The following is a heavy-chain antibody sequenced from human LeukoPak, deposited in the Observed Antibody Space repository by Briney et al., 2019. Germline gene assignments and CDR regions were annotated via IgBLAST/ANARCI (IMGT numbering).Heavy chain of an antibody. CDR1: GFTFSSSG. V-gene: IGHV3-30*18. J-gene: IGHJ4*02. Sequence: PGGSLRLSCAASGFTFSSSGMHWVRQAPDKGLEGVAIISYDGSNKYYAGSVKGRFTISRDNSKNTLYLQMNSLRAEDTAVYYCAKDGYERSCSSISCPPDYWGQGTLVTVSS. CDR2: ISYDGSNK. D-gene: IGHD2-2*01. CDR3: AKDGYERSCSSISCPPDY.